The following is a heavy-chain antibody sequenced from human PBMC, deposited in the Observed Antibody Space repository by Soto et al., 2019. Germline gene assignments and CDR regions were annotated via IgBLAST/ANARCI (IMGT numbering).Heavy chain of an antibody. CDR1: GFTFSSYA. V-gene: IGHV3-23*01. D-gene: IGHD3-10*01. CDR3: AKDTAGEWPFDWFDP. J-gene: IGHJ5*02. Sequence: EVQMLESGGGLVQPGGSLRLSCAASGFTFSSYAMNWVRQAPGKGLEWVSVISGSGGSIYYADSVKGRFTISRDNSKSMLYLQMNSLRAEDTAVYYCAKDTAGEWPFDWFDPWGQGTLVTVSS. CDR2: ISGSGGSI.